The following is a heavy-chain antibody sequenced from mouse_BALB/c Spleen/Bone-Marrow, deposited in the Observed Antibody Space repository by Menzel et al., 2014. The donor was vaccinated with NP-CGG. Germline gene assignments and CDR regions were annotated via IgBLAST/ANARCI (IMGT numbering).Heavy chain of an antibody. CDR2: INPKNGDT. D-gene: IGHD2-12*01. J-gene: IGHJ1*01. Sequence: EVKLMESGPELVKPGASVKMSCKASGYTFTDYYMNWVRQSHGKSLEWIGDINPKNGDTFYNQKFKDKATLTVDRSSSTAYMQLDSLTSEDSAAHYCVIGLRLYWYFDVWGAGTRSPSPQ. V-gene: IGHV1-26*01. CDR1: GYTFTDYY. CDR3: VIGLRLYWYFDV.